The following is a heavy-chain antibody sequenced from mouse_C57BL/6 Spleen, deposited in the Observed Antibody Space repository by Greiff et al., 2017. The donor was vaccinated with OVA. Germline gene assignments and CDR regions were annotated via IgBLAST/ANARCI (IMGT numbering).Heavy chain of an antibody. CDR2: ISYDGSN. Sequence: EVQLQESGPGLVKPSQSLSLTCSVTGYSITSGYYWNWIRQLPGNKLEWMGYISYDGSNNYNPSFKNRISITRDTSKNQFFLKLNSVTTEDTATYYCAREGDYDYGYAMDYWGQGTSVTVSS. J-gene: IGHJ4*01. CDR3: AREGDYDYGYAMDY. V-gene: IGHV3-6*01. CDR1: GYSITSGYY. D-gene: IGHD2-4*01.